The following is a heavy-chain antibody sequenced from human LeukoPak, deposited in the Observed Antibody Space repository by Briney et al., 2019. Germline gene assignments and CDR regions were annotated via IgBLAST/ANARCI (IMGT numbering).Heavy chain of an antibody. Sequence: PGGSLRLSCAASGFTFDDYTMHWVRQAPGKGLEWLCLITRDGESTYYADSVKGRFTISRDKSNNTLFLQMNSLRAEDTAVYYCAKVRTGHYFDYWGQGTLVTVSS. CDR1: GFTFDDYT. CDR2: ITRDGEST. V-gene: IGHV3-43*01. D-gene: IGHD1-1*01. CDR3: AKVRTGHYFDY. J-gene: IGHJ4*02.